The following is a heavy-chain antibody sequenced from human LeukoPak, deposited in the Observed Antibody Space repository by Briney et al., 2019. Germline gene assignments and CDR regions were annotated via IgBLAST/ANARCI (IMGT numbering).Heavy chain of an antibody. CDR2: SSPYKGDS. D-gene: IGHD6-19*01. V-gene: IGHV1-18*01. CDR3: ARVSYNTGWNGDY. J-gene: IGHJ4*02. CDR1: GYTFSSYG. Sequence: ASVKVSCKTSGYTFSSYGVDWVRQAPGQGLEWMGWSSPYKGDSKFAEKFQGRVTMTTDTSTSTAFMELRSLRSDDPGVYYCARVSYNTGWNGDYWGQGTLVTVSS.